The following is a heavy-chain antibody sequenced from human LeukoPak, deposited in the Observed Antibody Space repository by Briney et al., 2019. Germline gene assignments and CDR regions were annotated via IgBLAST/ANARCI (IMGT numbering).Heavy chain of an antibody. CDR3: ARARYYYDSSGLYSYMDV. Sequence: PSETLSLTCSVSGGSIRSNYWIWLRQPPGKGLEWIGYISYSGSTNYNPSLKSRVTISVDTSENQFSLKLSSVTAADTAVYYCARARYYYDSSGLYSYMDVWGKGTTVTISS. V-gene: IGHV4-59*01. J-gene: IGHJ6*03. CDR2: ISYSGST. D-gene: IGHD3-22*01. CDR1: GGSIRSNY.